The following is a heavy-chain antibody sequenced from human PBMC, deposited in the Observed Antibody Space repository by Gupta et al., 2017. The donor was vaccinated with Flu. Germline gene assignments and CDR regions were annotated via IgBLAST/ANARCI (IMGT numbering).Heavy chain of an antibody. V-gene: IGHV1-2*02. Sequence: TFITYYMHWVRQAPGQGLEWMGWINPKNGVTNYAQRFQGRVTMTRDTSINTAYLELTRLRSDDTAMYYCAVVVGLDVWGQGTTVTVSS. CDR3: AVVVGLDV. D-gene: IGHD2-21*01. J-gene: IGHJ6*02. CDR2: INPKNGVT. CDR1: TFITYY.